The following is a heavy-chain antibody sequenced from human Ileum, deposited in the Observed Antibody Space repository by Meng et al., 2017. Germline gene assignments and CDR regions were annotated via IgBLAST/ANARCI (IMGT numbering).Heavy chain of an antibody. CDR2: VSPSSGNT. J-gene: IGHJ4*02. Sequence: QLQRGQSGAEMKTPGASMKGSCKASGYTFTTNDINWVRQAPGQGLEWMGWVSPSSGNTHYAQKFQGRVTMTRDISISTVYMELTSLKSDDTAVYYCARGVGDLGDYWGQGTLVTVSS. V-gene: IGHV1-8*01. CDR3: ARGVGDLGDY. D-gene: IGHD3-16*01. CDR1: GYTFTTND.